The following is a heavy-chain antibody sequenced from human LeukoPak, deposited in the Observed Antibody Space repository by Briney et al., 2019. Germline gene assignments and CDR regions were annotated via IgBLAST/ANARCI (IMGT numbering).Heavy chain of an antibody. Sequence: ASVKASCKASGGTFSSYAISWVRQAPGQGLEWMGRIIPILGIANYAQKFQGRVTITADKSTSTAYMELSSLRSEDTAVYYCARDYYDSSGPTYYYYGMDVWGQGTTVTVSS. V-gene: IGHV1-69*04. J-gene: IGHJ6*02. CDR2: IIPILGIA. CDR3: ARDYYDSSGPTYYYYGMDV. CDR1: GGTFSSYA. D-gene: IGHD3-22*01.